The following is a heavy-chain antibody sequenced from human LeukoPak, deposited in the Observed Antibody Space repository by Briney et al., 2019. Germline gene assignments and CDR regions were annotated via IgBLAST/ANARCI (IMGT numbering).Heavy chain of an antibody. J-gene: IGHJ4*02. CDR3: AREVVYSNYAFDY. D-gene: IGHD4-11*01. V-gene: IGHV3-21*01. Sequence: GGSLRLSCAASGFTFSSYSMNWVRQAPGKGLEWVSSISSSSSYIYYADSVKGRLTISRDNAKNSLYLQMNSLRAEDTAVYYCAREVVYSNYAFDYWGQGTLVTVSS. CDR2: ISSSSSYI. CDR1: GFTFSSYS.